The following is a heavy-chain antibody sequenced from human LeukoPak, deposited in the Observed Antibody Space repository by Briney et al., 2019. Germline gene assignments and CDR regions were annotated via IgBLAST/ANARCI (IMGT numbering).Heavy chain of an antibody. CDR2: ISGSGDTT. CDR3: AKGSAYYDFYYMVV. Sequence: AGGSLRLSCAGSGFRFSGYAMSWVRQAPGKGLDWVSTISGSGDTTYYADSVKGRFAISRDSAKNTLDLQMNSLTAEDTAVYYCAKGSAYYDFYYMVVCGKGTTVTVSS. J-gene: IGHJ6*03. V-gene: IGHV3-23*01. CDR1: GFRFSGYA.